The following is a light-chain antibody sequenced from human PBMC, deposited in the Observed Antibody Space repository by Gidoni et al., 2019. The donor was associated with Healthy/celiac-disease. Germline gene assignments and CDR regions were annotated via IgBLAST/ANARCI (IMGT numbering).Light chain of an antibody. CDR1: QSISTY. CDR2: AAS. CDR3: QQSYSTPDT. V-gene: IGKV1-39*01. Sequence: DIQMTQSPSSLSASVGDSVTITCRASQSISTYLNWYQQKPGKAPKLLIYAASSLQSGVPSRFSGSGSGTDFTLTISRMQPEDFATYYCQQSYSTPDTFGQGTKVEIK. J-gene: IGKJ1*01.